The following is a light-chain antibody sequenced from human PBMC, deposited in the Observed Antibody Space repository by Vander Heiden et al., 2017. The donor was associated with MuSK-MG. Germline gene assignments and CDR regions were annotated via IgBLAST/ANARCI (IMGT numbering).Light chain of an antibody. CDR2: GAS. Sequence: EIVMTKSPAIMPVSPGERAALSSSASQSVGSNLAGFHQKPGQPPKLLIYGASSRATGIPARFSGSGSGTEFSLTISRLHSEDFAFYYFQQYNNWPRTFGQGTKVEIK. CDR3: QQYNNWPRT. V-gene: IGKV3-15*01. J-gene: IGKJ1*01. CDR1: QSVGSN.